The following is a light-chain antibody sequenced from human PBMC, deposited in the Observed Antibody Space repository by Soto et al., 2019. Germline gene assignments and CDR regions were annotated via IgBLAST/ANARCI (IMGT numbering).Light chain of an antibody. Sequence: DIQMTKSPSTLSASIGDRVTITCRASQSISDWLAWHQQKPGKAPKLLIYKASSLEKGVPSRFSGSGSGTEFTLTISSLQPDDFATYYCLQYQTYWTFGQGTKVEIK. CDR3: LQYQTYWT. CDR1: QSISDW. J-gene: IGKJ1*01. V-gene: IGKV1-5*03. CDR2: KAS.